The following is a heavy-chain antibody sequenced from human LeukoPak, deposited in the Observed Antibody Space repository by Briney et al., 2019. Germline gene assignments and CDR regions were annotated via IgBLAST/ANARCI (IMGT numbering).Heavy chain of an antibody. Sequence: ASVRVSCKASGGTFNSYAINWVRQATGQGLEWMGWMNPNSGNTGYAQKFQGRVTMTRNTSINTAYMELSSLRSEDTAVYYCTRAPAWSGSFYCFDYWGQGSLVTVSS. CDR3: TRAPAWSGSFYCFDY. CDR1: GGTFNSYA. D-gene: IGHD1-26*01. J-gene: IGHJ4*02. CDR2: MNPNSGNT. V-gene: IGHV1-8*02.